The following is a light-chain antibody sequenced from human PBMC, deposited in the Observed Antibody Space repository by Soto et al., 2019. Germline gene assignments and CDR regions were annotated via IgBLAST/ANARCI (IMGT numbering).Light chain of an antibody. CDR3: SSYAGSLVV. Sequence: QSALTQPPCASGSRGQSVTISCTGTSSDVGGYNYVSWYQQHPGKAPKLMIYEVSKRPSGVPDRFSGSKSGNTASLTVSGLQAEDEADYYCSSYAGSLVVFGGGTKLTAL. CDR1: SSDVGGYNY. V-gene: IGLV2-8*01. J-gene: IGLJ2*01. CDR2: EVS.